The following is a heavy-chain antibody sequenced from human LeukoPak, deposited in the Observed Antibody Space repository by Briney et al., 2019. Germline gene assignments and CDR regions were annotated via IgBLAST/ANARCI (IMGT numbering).Heavy chain of an antibody. Sequence: PGGSLRLSCAASGFTFDDYAMHWVRQAPGKGLEWVSGISRNSGSIGYADSVKGRFTISRDNAKNSLYLQMNSLRAEDTAVYYCAKTTAMAPFFDYWGQGTLVTVSS. CDR1: GFTFDDYA. D-gene: IGHD5-18*01. V-gene: IGHV3-9*01. J-gene: IGHJ4*02. CDR2: ISRNSGSI. CDR3: AKTTAMAPFFDY.